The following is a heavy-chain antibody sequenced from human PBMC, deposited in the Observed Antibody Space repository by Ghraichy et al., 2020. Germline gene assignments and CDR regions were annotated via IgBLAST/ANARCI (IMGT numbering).Heavy chain of an antibody. J-gene: IGHJ6*02. V-gene: IGHV3-23*01. CDR1: GFTFSSYA. CDR3: AKVCETVTTLLYYGMDV. Sequence: GGSLRLSCVASGFTFSSYAMSWVRQAPGKGLEWVSAISGSGGSTYYADSVKGRFTISRDNSKNTLYLQMNSLRAEDTAVYYCAKVCETVTTLLYYGMDVWGQGTTVTVSS. D-gene: IGHD4-17*01. CDR2: ISGSGGST.